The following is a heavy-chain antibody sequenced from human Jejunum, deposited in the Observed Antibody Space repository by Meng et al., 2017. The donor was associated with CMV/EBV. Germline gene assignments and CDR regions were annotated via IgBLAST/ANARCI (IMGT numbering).Heavy chain of an antibody. D-gene: IGHD3-10*01. CDR3: ARDSMQGGGFDF. Sequence: PGFTFIDPPIYWFRHAPGNGLQWISRIQHKRDVHRTAYAPSVRGIFITSIYDSDNSLYLQMNRLKTEDAAAYFCARDSMQGGGFDFWGRGILVTVSS. V-gene: IGHV3-72*01. J-gene: IGHJ4*02. CDR1: GFTFIDPP. CDR2: IQHKRDVHRT.